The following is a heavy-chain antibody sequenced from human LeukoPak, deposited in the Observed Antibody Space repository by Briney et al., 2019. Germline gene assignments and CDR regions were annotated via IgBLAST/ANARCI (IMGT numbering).Heavy chain of an antibody. CDR2: IYYSGST. CDR1: GGSMSSYY. J-gene: IGHJ3*02. V-gene: IGHV4-59*01. D-gene: IGHD3-10*01. Sequence: PSETLSLTCTVSGGSMSSYYWTWIRQPPGEGLEWIGYIYYSGSTNYDPSLKSRVTISVDTSKNQFSLKLSSVTAADTAVYYCARVEWFGELSPFDIWGQGTMVTVSS. CDR3: ARVEWFGELSPFDI.